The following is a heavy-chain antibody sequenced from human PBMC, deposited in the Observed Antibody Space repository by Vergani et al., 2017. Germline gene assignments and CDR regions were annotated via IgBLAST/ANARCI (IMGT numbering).Heavy chain of an antibody. CDR1: DSSIMTNPY. D-gene: IGHD3-10*01. CDR3: ARHRGSGGFFPSSYFYGMDV. Sequence: QVQLQESGPGLVKPSETLTLTCDVSDSSIMTNPYWVWFRQSPGKGLEWIGCINHSGDTHYNSSLKSRVSISIVSSSKFSLSLTSVTAADPALYYCARHRGSGGFFPSSYFYGMDVWGHGTTVTVSS. CDR2: INHSGDT. J-gene: IGHJ6*02. V-gene: IGHV4-38-2*01.